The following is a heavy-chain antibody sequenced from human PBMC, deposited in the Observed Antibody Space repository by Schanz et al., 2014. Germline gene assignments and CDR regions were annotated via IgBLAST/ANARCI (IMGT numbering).Heavy chain of an antibody. V-gene: IGHV3-7*01. Sequence: EVQLVESGGGLVQPGGSLRLSCAASRFTFSDYWMSWVRQAPGKGLEWVANMNQDGSVKNYVDSVKGRFTISRDNAKXXXXXXXXXXXXXXXXXXXXARDKGGLIPFDYWGQGTLVAVSS. CDR3: ARDKGGLIPFDY. CDR2: MNQDGSVK. D-gene: IGHD2-15*01. CDR1: RFTFSDYW. J-gene: IGHJ4*02.